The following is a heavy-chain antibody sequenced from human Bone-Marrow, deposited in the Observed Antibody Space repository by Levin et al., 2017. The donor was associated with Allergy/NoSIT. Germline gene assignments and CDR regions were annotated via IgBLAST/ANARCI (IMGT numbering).Heavy chain of an antibody. CDR1: GYTFTSYG. V-gene: IGHV1-18*01. Sequence: ASVKVSCKASGYTFTSYGISWVRQAPGQGLEWMGWISAYNGNTNYAQKLQGRVTMTTDTSTSTAYMELRSLRSDDTAVYYCARDPSVYCSSTSCPSYYYYYYMDVWGKGTTVTVSS. D-gene: IGHD2-2*01. CDR3: ARDPSVYCSSTSCPSYYYYYYMDV. CDR2: ISAYNGNT. J-gene: IGHJ6*03.